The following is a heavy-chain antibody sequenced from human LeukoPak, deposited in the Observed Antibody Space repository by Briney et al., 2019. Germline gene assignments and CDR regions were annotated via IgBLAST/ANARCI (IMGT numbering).Heavy chain of an antibody. D-gene: IGHD1-26*01. CDR3: ARGGSGSYYYYYYYMDV. CDR2: ISYDGGNK. CDR1: GFTFSSYA. V-gene: IGHV3-30-3*01. J-gene: IGHJ6*03. Sequence: GGSLRLSCAASGFTFSSYAMHWVRQAPGKGLEWVAIISYDGGNKYYADSVKGRFTISRDNSKNTLYLQMSSLRAEDTAVYYCARGGSGSYYYYYYYMDVWGKGTTVTVSS.